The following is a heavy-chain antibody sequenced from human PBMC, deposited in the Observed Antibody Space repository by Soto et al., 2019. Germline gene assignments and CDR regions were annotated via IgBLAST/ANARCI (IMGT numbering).Heavy chain of an antibody. V-gene: IGHV3-23*01. CDR1: GFTFTSHA. Sequence: EVQLLEFGGGLVQPGGSLRLSCAASGFTFTSHAMSWVRQAPGKGLEWVSGVSGSGTMTYYADSVKGRFTISRDNSRNTLYLQMDSLRAEDTALYYCAKREGDGYSLAEFFQHWGQGTLVTVSS. J-gene: IGHJ1*01. CDR2: VSGSGTMT. D-gene: IGHD2-21*01. CDR3: AKREGDGYSLAEFFQH.